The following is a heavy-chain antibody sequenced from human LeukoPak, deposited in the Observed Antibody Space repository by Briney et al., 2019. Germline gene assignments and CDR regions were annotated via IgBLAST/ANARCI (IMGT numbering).Heavy chain of an antibody. V-gene: IGHV1-2*02. D-gene: IGHD2-2*01. CDR2: INPNSGGT. CDR1: GYTFTGYY. CDR3: ARDRVPAAIAGSDAFDI. J-gene: IGHJ3*02. Sequence: ASVEVSCKASGYTFTGYYMHWVRQAPGQGLEWMGWINPNSGGTNYAQKFQGRVTMTRDTSISTAYMELSRLRSDDTAVYYCARDRVPAAIAGSDAFDIWGQGTMVTVPS.